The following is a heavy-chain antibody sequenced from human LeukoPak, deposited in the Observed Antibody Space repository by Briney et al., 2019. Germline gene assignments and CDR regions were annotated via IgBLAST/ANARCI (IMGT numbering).Heavy chain of an antibody. Sequence: ASVKVSCKASGYTFTSYYMHWVRQAPGQGLEWMGIINPSGGSTSYAQKFQGRVTMTRDTSTSTVYMELSSLSSEDTAVYYCARDHRFGELYGYWGQGTLVTVSS. CDR3: ARDHRFGELYGY. J-gene: IGHJ4*02. D-gene: IGHD3-10*01. CDR1: GYTFTSYY. V-gene: IGHV1-46*01. CDR2: INPSGGST.